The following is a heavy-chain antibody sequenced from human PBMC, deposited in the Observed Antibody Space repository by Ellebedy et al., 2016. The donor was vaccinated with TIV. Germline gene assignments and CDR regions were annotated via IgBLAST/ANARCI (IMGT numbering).Heavy chain of an antibody. CDR3: ARGRGPLSLLSNYYDSSGYYEDY. J-gene: IGHJ4*02. V-gene: IGHV4-34*01. D-gene: IGHD3-22*01. CDR1: GGSFSGYY. CDR2: INHSGST. Sequence: MPSETLSLTCAVYGGSFSGYYWSWIRQPPGKGLEWIGEINHSGSTNYNPSLKSRVTISVDTSKNQFSLKLSSVTAADTAVYYCARGRGPLSLLSNYYDSSGYYEDYWGQGTLVTVSS.